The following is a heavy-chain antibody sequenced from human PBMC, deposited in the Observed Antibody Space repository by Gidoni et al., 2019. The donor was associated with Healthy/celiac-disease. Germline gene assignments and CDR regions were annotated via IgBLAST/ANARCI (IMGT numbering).Heavy chain of an antibody. Sequence: QVQLQESGPGLVKPSETLSLTCTVSGYSISSGYYWGWIRQPPGKGLEWIGSIYHSGSTYYNPSIKSRVTISVDTSKNQFSLKLSSVTAADTAVYYCARYMITFGGAPIQFDYWGQGTLVTVSS. CDR3: ARYMITFGGAPIQFDY. CDR2: IYHSGST. D-gene: IGHD3-16*01. J-gene: IGHJ4*02. CDR1: GYSISSGYY. V-gene: IGHV4-38-2*02.